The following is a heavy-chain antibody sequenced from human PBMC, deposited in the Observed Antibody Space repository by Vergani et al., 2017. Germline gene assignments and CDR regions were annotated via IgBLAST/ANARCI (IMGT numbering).Heavy chain of an antibody. CDR1: GGPISSGGYY. CDR2: IYYSGST. Sequence: QVQLQESGPGLVKPSQTLSLTCTVSGGPISSGGYYWSWIRQHPGKGLEWIGYIYYSGSTYYNPSLKSRVTISVDTSKNQFSLKLSSVTAADTAVYYCARVLADYVSSGYSRVTYWYFDLWGRGTLVTVSS. J-gene: IGHJ2*01. CDR3: ARVLADYVSSGYSRVTYWYFDL. D-gene: IGHD3-22*01. V-gene: IGHV4-31*03.